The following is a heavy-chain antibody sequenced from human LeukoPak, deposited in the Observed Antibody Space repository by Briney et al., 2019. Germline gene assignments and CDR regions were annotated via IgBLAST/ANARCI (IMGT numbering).Heavy chain of an antibody. Sequence: TSETLSLTCAVYGGSFRVYYWSGIPEPPGKGLKWIVEINHSGSTNYNPSIKSRVTISVDTSTNQCALKLSSVTAADTAVNYCASSRSDPAAACPLPPYYFDYWGQGTLVTVSS. J-gene: IGHJ4*02. V-gene: IGHV4-34*01. CDR3: ASSRSDPAAACPLPPYYFDY. CDR2: INHSGST. CDR1: GGSFRVYY. D-gene: IGHD6-6*01.